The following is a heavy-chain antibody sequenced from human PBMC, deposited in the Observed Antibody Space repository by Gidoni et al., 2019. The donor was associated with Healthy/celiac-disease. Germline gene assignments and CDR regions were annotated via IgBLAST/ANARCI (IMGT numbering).Heavy chain of an antibody. CDR3: ARGTTYYDFWSGYYPPRRGGQYYYYGMDV. V-gene: IGHV4-34*01. J-gene: IGHJ6*02. D-gene: IGHD3-3*01. CDR1: GGSFSGSY. CDR2: INHSGST. Sequence: QVQLQQWGAGLLKPSETLSLTCAVYGGSFSGSYWSWIRQPPGKGLEWIGEINHSGSTNYNPSLKSRVTISVDTSKNQFSLKLSSVTAADTAVYYCARGTTYYDFWSGYYPPRRGGQYYYYGMDVWGQGTTVTVSS.